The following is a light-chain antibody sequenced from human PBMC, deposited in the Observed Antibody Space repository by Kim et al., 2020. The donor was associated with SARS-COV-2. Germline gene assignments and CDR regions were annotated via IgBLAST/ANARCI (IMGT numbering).Light chain of an antibody. CDR2: KVS. CDR3: MQSTHWPLT. Sequence: PASTSCRSRQSLVKSDGATYLHWFQQRPGQSPRRLIYKVSNRDSGVPDRFSGSGSGTDFTLKISRVEAEDVGVYYCMQSTHWPLTFGGGTKVDIK. J-gene: IGKJ4*01. V-gene: IGKV2-30*01. CDR1: QSLVKSDGATY.